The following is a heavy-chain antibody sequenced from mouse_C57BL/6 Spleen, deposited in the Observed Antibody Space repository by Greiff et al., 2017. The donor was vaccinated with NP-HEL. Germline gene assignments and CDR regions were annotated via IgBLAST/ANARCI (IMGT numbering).Heavy chain of an antibody. D-gene: IGHD1-3*01. V-gene: IGHV5-17*01. CDR3: AGGKGAWFAY. J-gene: IGHJ3*01. Sequence: EVQLQESGGGLVKPGGSLKLSCAASGFTFSDYGMHWVRQAPEKGLEWVAYISSGSSTIYYADTVKGRFTISRDNAKNTLFLQMTSLRSEDTAMYYCAGGKGAWFAYWGQGTLVTVSA. CDR2: ISSGSSTI. CDR1: GFTFSDYG.